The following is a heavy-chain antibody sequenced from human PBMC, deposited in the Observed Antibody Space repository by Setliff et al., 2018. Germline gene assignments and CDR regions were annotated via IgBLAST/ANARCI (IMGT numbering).Heavy chain of an antibody. J-gene: IGHJ6*03. D-gene: IGHD3-3*01. CDR1: GDSISRAKYY. Sequence: SETLSLTCTVSGDSISRAKYYWSWIRQSAGKGLECIGRIYTDGSTKYNPSLNSRVTLLIDTAKNQISLRLSSVTAADTAVYLCARVTGFSYMDVWGKGTTGTVSS. CDR3: ARVTGFSYMDV. V-gene: IGHV4-61*02. CDR2: IYTDGST.